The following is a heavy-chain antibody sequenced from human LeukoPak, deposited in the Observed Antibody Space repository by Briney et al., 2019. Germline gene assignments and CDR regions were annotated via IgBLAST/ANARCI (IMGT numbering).Heavy chain of an antibody. D-gene: IGHD3-10*01. Sequence: SETLSLTCAVYGGSFSGYYWSWVRQPPGKGLEWIGEINHSGSTNYNTSLKSRVTISVDTSKNQFSLKLSSVTAADTAVYYCARGYYGSGSSRIPLYYYYYMDVWGKGTTITVSS. CDR3: ARGYYGSGSSRIPLYYYYYMDV. V-gene: IGHV4-34*01. CDR1: GGSFSGYY. J-gene: IGHJ6*03. CDR2: INHSGST.